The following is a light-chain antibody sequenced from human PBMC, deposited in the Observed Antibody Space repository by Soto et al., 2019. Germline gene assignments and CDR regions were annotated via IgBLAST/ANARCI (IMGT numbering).Light chain of an antibody. J-gene: IGLJ1*01. CDR3: SSYTTRNTEV. V-gene: IGLV2-14*03. Sequence: QSALTQPASVSGSPGQSITISCAGTSSDIGAYNYVSWYHHLPGKAPKLIIYDVVTRPSGISTRFSASKSCNTASLTISGLQAEDAADYYCSSYTTRNTEVFGTGTKVTVL. CDR2: DVV. CDR1: SSDIGAYNY.